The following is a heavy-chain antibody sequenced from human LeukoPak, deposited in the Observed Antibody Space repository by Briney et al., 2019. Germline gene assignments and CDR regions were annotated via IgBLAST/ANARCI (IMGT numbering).Heavy chain of an antibody. CDR2: ISGSGGST. Sequence: GGSLRLSCAASGFTFSSYAMSWVRQAPGKGLEWVSAISGSGGSTYYADSVKGRFTISRDNSKNTLYLQMNSLRAEDTAVHYCAGGDLDYYYYYGMDVWGQGTTVTVSS. CDR1: GFTFSSYA. CDR3: AGGDLDYYYYYGMDV. V-gene: IGHV3-23*01. J-gene: IGHJ6*02. D-gene: IGHD6-25*01.